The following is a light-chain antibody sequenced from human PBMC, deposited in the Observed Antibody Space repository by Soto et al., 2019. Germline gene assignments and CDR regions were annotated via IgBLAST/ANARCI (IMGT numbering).Light chain of an antibody. V-gene: IGKV1D-12*01. CDR3: QQGYDLPIT. CDR1: ENIDNY. J-gene: IGKJ4*01. CDR2: LAS. Sequence: DIQMTQYPSSVFASVGDRVTFTCRASENIDNYIAWYQQKPGKAPKLLIYLASSLQRGVPSRFRGSGYGRDFSLTVSSLQPEDFATYMCQQGYDLPITFGGGTKVEI.